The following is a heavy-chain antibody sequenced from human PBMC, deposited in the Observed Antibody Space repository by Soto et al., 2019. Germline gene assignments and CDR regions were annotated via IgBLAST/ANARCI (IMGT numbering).Heavy chain of an antibody. CDR2: IYNIGHT. J-gene: IGHJ6*01. Sequence: QVQLQESGPGLVKPSGTLSLTCAVSGASISSSNWWSWVRQPPGKGLEWIGEIYNIGHTNYNPSLESRVTISVDKSKNQFSLRLSSVTAADTAVYYCARRTWGMDGWGQGTTVIVSS. CDR1: GASISSSNW. D-gene: IGHD2-8*01. V-gene: IGHV4-4*02. CDR3: ARRTWGMDG.